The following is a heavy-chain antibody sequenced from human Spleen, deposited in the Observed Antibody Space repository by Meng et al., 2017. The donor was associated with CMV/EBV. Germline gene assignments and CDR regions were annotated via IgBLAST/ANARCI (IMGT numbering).Heavy chain of an antibody. J-gene: IGHJ4*02. D-gene: IGHD6-6*01. CDR1: GFPFSSYS. CDR2: ISSSSISI. Sequence: SCAASGFPFSSYSMTWVRQAPGKGLKWVSSISSSSISIYYADSVKGRFTISRDNAKNSLYLQMNSLRAEDTAVYYCASVYSSSSNPFDYWGQGTLVTVS. V-gene: IGHV3-21*01. CDR3: ASVYSSSSNPFDY.